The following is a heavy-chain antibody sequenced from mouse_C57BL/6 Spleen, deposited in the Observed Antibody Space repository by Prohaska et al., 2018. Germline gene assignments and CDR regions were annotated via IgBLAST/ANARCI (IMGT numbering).Heavy chain of an antibody. Sequence: LVTPGASVKMSCKASGYPFTSYWITWVQSRPGQGLEWIGDIYPGSGSTNYNEKFKSKATLTVDTSSSTAYMQLSSLTSEDSAVYYCARGTGTNVDYMGQGTTLTVSA. V-gene: IGHV1-55*01. J-gene: IGHJ2*01. D-gene: IGHD4-1*01. CDR3: ARGTGTNVDY. CDR1: GYPFTSYW. CDR2: IYPGSGST.